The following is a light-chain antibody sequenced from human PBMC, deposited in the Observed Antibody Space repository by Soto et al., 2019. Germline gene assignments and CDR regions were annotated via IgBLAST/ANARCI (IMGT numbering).Light chain of an antibody. J-gene: IGLJ2*01. V-gene: IGLV2-8*01. CDR2: EVS. Sequence: QSALTQPPSASGSPGQSVTISCTGTSSDVGAYNYASWYQQHPGKAPKLIIYEVSKRPSGVPARFSGSKSGNTASLTVSGLQPADEADYYGSSYAGSNTFVVLGGGTKRTVL. CDR1: SSDVGAYNY. CDR3: SSYAGSNTFVV.